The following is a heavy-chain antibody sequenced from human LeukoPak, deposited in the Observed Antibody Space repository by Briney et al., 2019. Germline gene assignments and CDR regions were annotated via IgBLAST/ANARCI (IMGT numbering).Heavy chain of an antibody. J-gene: IGHJ5*02. CDR2: IIPIFGTA. CDR1: GGTFSSYA. CDR3: ARHNYAGANWFDP. V-gene: IGHV1-69*05. D-gene: IGHD1-1*01. Sequence: SVKVSCKSSGGTFSSYAISWVRQAPGQGLEWMGGIIPIFGTANYAQKFQGRVTITTDESTSTAYMELSSLRSEDTAVYYCARHNYAGANWFDPWGQGTLVTVSS.